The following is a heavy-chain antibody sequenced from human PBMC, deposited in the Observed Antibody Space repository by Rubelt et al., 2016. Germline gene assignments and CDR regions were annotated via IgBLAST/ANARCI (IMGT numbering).Heavy chain of an antibody. V-gene: IGHV1-46*01. Sequence: QVQLVQSGAEVKKPGASVKVSCKASGYTFTSYYMHWVRQAPGQGLEWMGIIDPSGGSTSYAQKFQGRVTMTRNTSISTAYMELSSLRAEDTAVYYCARIKEDWFDPWGQGTLVTVSS. CDR2: IDPSGGST. J-gene: IGHJ5*02. CDR1: GYTFTSYY. CDR3: ARIKEDWFDP.